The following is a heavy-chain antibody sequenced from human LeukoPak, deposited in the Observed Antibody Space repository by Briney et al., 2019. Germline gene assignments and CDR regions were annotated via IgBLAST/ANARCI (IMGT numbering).Heavy chain of an antibody. D-gene: IGHD4-17*01. Sequence: SETLSLTCTVSGGSISSYYWSWIRQPPGKGLEWIGYIYYSGSTNYNPSLKSRVTISVDTSKNQFSLKLSSVTAADTAVYYCARRYRKDGDYSYFDYWGQGTLVTVSS. CDR3: ARRYRKDGDYSYFDY. J-gene: IGHJ4*02. CDR2: IYYSGST. CDR1: GGSISSYY. V-gene: IGHV4-59*01.